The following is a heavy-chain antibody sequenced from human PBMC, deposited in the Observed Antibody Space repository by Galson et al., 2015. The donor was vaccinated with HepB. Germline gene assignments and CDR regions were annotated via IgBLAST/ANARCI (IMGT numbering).Heavy chain of an antibody. CDR1: GFTFSSYA. V-gene: IGHV3-23*01. Sequence: SLRLSCAASGFTFSSYAMSWVRQAPGKGLEWVSAISGSGGSTYYADSVKGRFTISRDNSKNTLYLQMNSLRAEDTAVYYCATSREHIVVVPCNYWGQGTLVTVSS. CDR2: ISGSGGST. J-gene: IGHJ4*02. D-gene: IGHD2-2*01. CDR3: ATSREHIVVVPCNY.